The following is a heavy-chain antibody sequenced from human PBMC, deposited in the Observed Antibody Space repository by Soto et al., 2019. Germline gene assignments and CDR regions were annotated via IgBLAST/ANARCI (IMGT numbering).Heavy chain of an antibody. CDR1: GGSISSYY. D-gene: IGHD6-6*01. Sequence: ETLSLTCTVSGGSISSYYWSWIRQPPGKGLEWIGYIYYSGSTNYNPSLKSRVTISVDTSKNQFSLKLSSVTAADTAVYYCATSLEYSSSYDYWGQGTLVTVS. J-gene: IGHJ4*02. CDR2: IYYSGST. V-gene: IGHV4-59*08. CDR3: ATSLEYSSSYDY.